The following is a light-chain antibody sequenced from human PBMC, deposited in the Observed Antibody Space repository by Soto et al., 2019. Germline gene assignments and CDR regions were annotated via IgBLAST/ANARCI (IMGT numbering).Light chain of an antibody. CDR1: QSVHSY. CDR3: QQRDAWPPIT. V-gene: IGKV3-11*01. Sequence: EVVLTQSPATLSLSPGETATLSCRASQSVHSYLAWFQQKPGQAPRLLIYDASNRATGVPARFSGSGSGTAFTLTISSLEPEDFAVYYCQQRDAWPPITFGQGSRLEIK. CDR2: DAS. J-gene: IGKJ5*01.